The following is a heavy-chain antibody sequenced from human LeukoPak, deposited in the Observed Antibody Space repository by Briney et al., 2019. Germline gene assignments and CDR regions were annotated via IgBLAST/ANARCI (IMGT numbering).Heavy chain of an antibody. D-gene: IGHD3-3*01. CDR3: ARGVRLRFLEWYHDY. Sequence: GGSLRLSCAASGLTVSSNYMSWVRQAPGKGLEWVSVIYSGGSTYYADSVKGRFTISRDNSKNTLYLQMNSLRAEDTAVYYCARGVRLRFLEWYHDYWGQGTLVTVSS. CDR2: IYSGGST. CDR1: GLTVSSNY. V-gene: IGHV3-53*01. J-gene: IGHJ4*02.